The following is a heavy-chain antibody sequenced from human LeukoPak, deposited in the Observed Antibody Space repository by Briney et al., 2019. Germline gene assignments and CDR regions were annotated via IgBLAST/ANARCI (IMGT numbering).Heavy chain of an antibody. CDR2: ITTSGSTR. J-gene: IGHJ4*02. V-gene: IGHV3-48*03. CDR1: GFTFSSYG. CDR3: ARVMFDSTDYNPGPIDY. D-gene: IGHD3-10*01. Sequence: GGSLRLSCAASGFTFSSYGMNWVRQAPGKGLEWVSYITTSGSTRYYADSVRGRFTISRDNAKKSLHLQMNSLRDEDTAFYYCARVMFDSTDYNPGPIDYWGQGTLVTVSS.